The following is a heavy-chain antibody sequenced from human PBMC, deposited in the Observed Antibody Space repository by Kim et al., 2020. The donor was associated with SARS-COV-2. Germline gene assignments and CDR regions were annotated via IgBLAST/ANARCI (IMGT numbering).Heavy chain of an antibody. J-gene: IGHJ4*02. CDR1: GFTFSSYA. D-gene: IGHD3-16*02. Sequence: GGSLRLSCAASGFTFSSYAMHWVRQAPGKGLEWVAVISYDGSNKYYADSVKGRFTISRDNSKNTLYLQMNSLRAEDTAVYYCAREGSPWGMITFGGVIADRSGPFFDYWGQGTLVTVSS. CDR3: AREGSPWGMITFGGVIADRSGPFFDY. CDR2: ISYDGSNK. V-gene: IGHV3-30-3*01.